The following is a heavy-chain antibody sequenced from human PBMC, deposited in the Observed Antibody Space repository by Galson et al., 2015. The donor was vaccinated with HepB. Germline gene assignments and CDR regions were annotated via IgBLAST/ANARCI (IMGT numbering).Heavy chain of an antibody. Sequence: SETLSLTCTVSGGSISSSSYYWGWIRQPPGKGLEWIGSIYYSGSTYYNPSLKSRVTISVDTSKNQFSLKLSSVTAADTAVYYCARRVYYYDSSGSGDNWFDPWGQGTLVTVSS. CDR1: GGSISSSSYY. V-gene: IGHV4-39*01. J-gene: IGHJ5*02. CDR2: IYYSGST. D-gene: IGHD3-22*01. CDR3: ARRVYYYDSSGSGDNWFDP.